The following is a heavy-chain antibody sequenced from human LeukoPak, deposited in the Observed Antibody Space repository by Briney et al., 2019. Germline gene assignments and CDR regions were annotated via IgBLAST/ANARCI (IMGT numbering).Heavy chain of an antibody. D-gene: IGHD3-10*01. Sequence: SETLSLTCTVSGGSISSGSYYWSWIRQPAGKGLEWIGRIYTSGSTNYNPSLKSRVTMSVDTSKNQFSLKLSSVTAADTAVYYCARRGDHFYWYFDLWGRGTLVTVS. CDR3: ARRGDHFYWYFDL. CDR1: GGSISSGSYY. CDR2: IYTSGST. J-gene: IGHJ2*01. V-gene: IGHV4-61*02.